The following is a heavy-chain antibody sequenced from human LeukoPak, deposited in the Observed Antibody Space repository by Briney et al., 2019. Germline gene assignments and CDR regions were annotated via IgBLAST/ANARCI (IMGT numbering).Heavy chain of an antibody. Sequence: PGGSLRLSCAASGFTFRNFGMTWVRQAPGKGLEWVSAIRGDDTTFYADSVKGRFTISRDNSKNTLFLQMTSLSAEDTAIYYCAKGLAAEAIFPESWGQGTLVIVSS. V-gene: IGHV3-23*01. J-gene: IGHJ5*02. CDR2: IRGDDTT. CDR3: AKGLAAEAIFPES. D-gene: IGHD6-25*01. CDR1: GFTFRNFG.